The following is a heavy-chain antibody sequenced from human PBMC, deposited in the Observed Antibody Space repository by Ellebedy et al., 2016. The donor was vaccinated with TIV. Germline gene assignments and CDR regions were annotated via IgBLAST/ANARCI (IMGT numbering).Heavy chain of an antibody. CDR3: ARVYESYSVDY. J-gene: IGHJ4*02. V-gene: IGHV3-30*03. CDR1: GFTFSSYD. CDR2: ISYDGSDK. D-gene: IGHD2-15*01. Sequence: GESLKISCAASGFTFSSYDMHWVRQAPGKGLEWVAFISYDGSDKSYADSVKGRFTISRDHSKHTLYLQMNSLGADDTAMYYCARVYESYSVDYWGQGTLVTVSS.